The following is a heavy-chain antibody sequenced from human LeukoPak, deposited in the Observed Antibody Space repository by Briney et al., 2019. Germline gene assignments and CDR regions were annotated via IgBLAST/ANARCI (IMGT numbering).Heavy chain of an antibody. V-gene: IGHV3-23*01. Sequence: GGSLRLSCAGSGFTFSSYAMSWVRQAPGKGLEWVSTITGGARTTYYADSVKGRFTISRDNSKNTVILQMNSLRAEDTAVYYCAKDTPLTAYGSGWSTNAFDYWGQGTLVTVSS. CDR3: AKDTPLTAYGSGWSTNAFDY. J-gene: IGHJ4*02. CDR2: ITGGARTT. D-gene: IGHD6-19*01. CDR1: GFTFSSYA.